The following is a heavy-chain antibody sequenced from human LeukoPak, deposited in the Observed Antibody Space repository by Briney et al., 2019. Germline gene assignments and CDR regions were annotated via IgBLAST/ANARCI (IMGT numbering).Heavy chain of an antibody. J-gene: IGHJ5*02. CDR2: INPSGGST. CDR3: ARDRRNIAARPGGWSDP. D-gene: IGHD6-6*01. CDR1: GYTFTSYY. Sequence: ASVKVSCKASGYTFTSYYMHWVRQAPGQGLEWMGIINPSGGSTSYAQKFQGRVTMTRDTSTSTVYMELSSLRSEDTAVYYCARDRRNIAARPGGWSDPWGQGTLVTVSS. V-gene: IGHV1-46*01.